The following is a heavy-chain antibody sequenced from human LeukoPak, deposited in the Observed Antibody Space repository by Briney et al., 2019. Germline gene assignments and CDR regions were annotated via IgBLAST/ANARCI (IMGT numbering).Heavy chain of an antibody. J-gene: IGHJ4*02. V-gene: IGHV4-59*01. CDR3: ARVRDWDDLVY. CDR2: ILYSGTTT. CDR1: GGSISPYY. D-gene: IGHD3/OR15-3a*01. Sequence: PSETLSLTCTVSGGSISPYYWSWIRQTPGKGLEWIGYILYSGTTTNYNPSLKSRVTISVDTSKNQFSLKLSSVTAADTAVYYWARVRDWDDLVYWGQGTLVTVSS.